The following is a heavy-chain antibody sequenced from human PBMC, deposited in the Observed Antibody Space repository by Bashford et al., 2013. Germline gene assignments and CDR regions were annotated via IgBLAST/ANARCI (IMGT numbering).Heavy chain of an antibody. CDR3: EKGGGRPIDDY. V-gene: IGHV3-7*03. CDR1: GFSFSDSW. D-gene: IGHD1-26*01. Sequence: GGSLRLSCGASGFSFSDSWMSWVRQAPGQGLEWVADIKPDGSVKSYVDSVKGRFTVSRDNAQNTLYLQMNNLRVEDTAVYYCEKGGGRPIDDYWGQGTLVTVSS. CDR2: IKPDGSVK. J-gene: IGHJ4*02.